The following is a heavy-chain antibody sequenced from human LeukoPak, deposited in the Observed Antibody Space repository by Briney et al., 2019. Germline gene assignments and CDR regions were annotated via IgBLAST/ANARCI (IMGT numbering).Heavy chain of an antibody. D-gene: IGHD1-26*01. CDR3: ARVWELLGTYYFDY. CDR1: GYTFTGYY. Sequence: ASVKVSCKASGYTFTGYYMHWVRQAPGQGLEWMGWINPNSGGTNYAQKFQGRVTMTRDTSISTAYMELSRLRSDDTAVYYCARVWELLGTYYFDYWGQGTLVTVSS. CDR2: INPNSGGT. V-gene: IGHV1-2*02. J-gene: IGHJ4*02.